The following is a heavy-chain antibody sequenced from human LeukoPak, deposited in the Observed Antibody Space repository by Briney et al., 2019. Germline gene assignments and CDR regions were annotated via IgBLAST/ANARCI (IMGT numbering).Heavy chain of an antibody. V-gene: IGHV3-74*01. J-gene: IGHJ4*02. Sequence: GGSLRLSCAASGFTFSSYWMHWVRQAPGQGLVWVSRINSDGSSTSYADSSKGRFTISRDNANNALYLQMNSLRAEDTAVYYCARSCSAGTCYVDYWGQGTLVTVSS. D-gene: IGHD2-15*01. CDR3: ARSCSAGTCYVDY. CDR2: INSDGSST. CDR1: GFTFSSYW.